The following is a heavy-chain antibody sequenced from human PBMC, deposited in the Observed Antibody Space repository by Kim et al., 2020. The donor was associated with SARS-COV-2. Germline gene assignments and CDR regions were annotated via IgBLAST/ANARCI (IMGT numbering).Heavy chain of an antibody. J-gene: IGHJ6*02. CDR1: GLTFSSYW. Sequence: GGSLRLSCAASGLTFSSYWMHWVRQVPGKGLVWVSRMDRDGTKITYADSVKGRFTISRDDAKNTLYLQMNSLRVEDTAVYYCAGWYHSSAWPNYSLDVWGQGTTVTVSS. V-gene: IGHV3-74*01. D-gene: IGHD3-22*01. CDR3: AGWYHSSAWPNYSLDV. CDR2: MDRDGTKI.